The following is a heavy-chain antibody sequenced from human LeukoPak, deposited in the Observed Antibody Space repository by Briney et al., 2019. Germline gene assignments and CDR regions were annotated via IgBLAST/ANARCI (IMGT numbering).Heavy chain of an antibody. Sequence: SETLSLTCAVSGYPISSGYYWGWIRPPPGKGLEWIGSIYHSGSTYYNPSLKSRVTISVDTSKNQFSLKLSSVTAADTAVYYCARQRFSGSYFLNYWGQGTLVTVSP. CDR1: GYPISSGYY. CDR2: IYHSGST. CDR3: ARQRFSGSYFLNY. D-gene: IGHD1-26*01. J-gene: IGHJ4*02. V-gene: IGHV4-38-2*01.